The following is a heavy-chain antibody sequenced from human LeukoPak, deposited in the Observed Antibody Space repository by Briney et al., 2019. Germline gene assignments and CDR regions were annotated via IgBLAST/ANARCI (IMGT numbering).Heavy chain of an antibody. CDR2: ISGSGGST. CDR1: GFTFSSYA. V-gene: IGHV3-23*01. CDR3: AKALRDPGLRNYYGSGSHFDY. D-gene: IGHD3-10*01. Sequence: PGGSLRLSCAASGFTFSSYAMSWVRQAPGKGLEWVSAISGSGGSTCYADSVKGRFTISRDNSKNTLYLQMNSLRAEDTAVYYCAKALRDPGLRNYYGSGSHFDYWGQGTLVTVSS. J-gene: IGHJ4*02.